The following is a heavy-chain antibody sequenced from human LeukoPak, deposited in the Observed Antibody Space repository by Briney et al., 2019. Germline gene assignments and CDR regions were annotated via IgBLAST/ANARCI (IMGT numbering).Heavy chain of an antibody. V-gene: IGHV4-59*08. Sequence: SETLSPTCTVSGGSISSYYWSWIRQPPGKGLEWIGNIYSGGSTNYNPSLKSRVSISVDTSKKQFSLKLSSVTAADTAVYYCARRVAGAGFGYWGQGTLVTVSS. CDR1: GGSISSYY. CDR3: ARRVAGAGFGY. D-gene: IGHD6-19*01. CDR2: IYSGGST. J-gene: IGHJ4*02.